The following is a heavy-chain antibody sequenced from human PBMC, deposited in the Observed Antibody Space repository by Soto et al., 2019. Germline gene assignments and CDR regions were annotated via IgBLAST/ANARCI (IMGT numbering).Heavy chain of an antibody. CDR2: IIPIFGTA. V-gene: IGHV1-69*01. D-gene: IGHD6-13*01. Sequence: QVQLVQSGAEVKKPGSSVKVSCKASGGTFSSYAISWVRQAPGQGLEWMGGIIPIFGTANYTQKFQGRVTITADESTSTAYMELSSLRSEDTAVYYCARASGIAAAGDYYYGMDVWGQGTTVTVSS. J-gene: IGHJ6*02. CDR3: ARASGIAAAGDYYYGMDV. CDR1: GGTFSSYA.